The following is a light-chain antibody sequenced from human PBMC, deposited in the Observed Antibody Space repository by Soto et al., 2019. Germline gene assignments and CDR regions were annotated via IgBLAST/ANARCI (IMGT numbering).Light chain of an antibody. V-gene: IGLV2-14*01. CDR2: EVS. J-gene: IGLJ2*01. CDR1: SSDVGGYNY. Sequence: QSALTQPASVSGSPGQSITISCTGTSSDVGGYNYVSWYQQHPGKAPKLMIYEVSNRPSGVSNRFSGSKSGNTASLIISGLQAEDEADYYCSSYTSSSTPYVVFGGGTKVTVL. CDR3: SSYTSSSTPYVV.